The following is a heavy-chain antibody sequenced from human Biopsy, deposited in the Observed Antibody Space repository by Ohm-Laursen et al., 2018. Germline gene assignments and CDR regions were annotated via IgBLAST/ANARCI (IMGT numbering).Heavy chain of an antibody. V-gene: IGHV2-70*16. CDR1: GFSLNTRGMS. Sequence: TQTLTLTCTLSGFSLNTRGMSVTWIRQPPGKALEWLARIDWDDAKFYSESLKTRLTISKGTSENHVVLTLSDVAPVDKATYYCARIPILVVPAAIVYRHRRHLQGLDVWGQGTTVIVSS. CDR2: IDWDDAK. J-gene: IGHJ6*02. D-gene: IGHD2-2*02. CDR3: ARIPILVVPAAIVYRHRRHLQGLDV.